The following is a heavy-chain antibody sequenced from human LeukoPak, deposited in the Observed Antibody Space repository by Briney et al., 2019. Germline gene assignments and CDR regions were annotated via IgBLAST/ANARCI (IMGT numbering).Heavy chain of an antibody. J-gene: IGHJ4*02. D-gene: IGHD3-22*01. Sequence: ASVKVSCKASGYTFTSYYMHWVRQAPGQGLEWTGIINPSGGSTSYAQKFQGRVTMTRDTSTSTVYMELSSLRSEDTAVYYCARPNPFYDSSGYWGYYFDYWGQGTLVTVSS. V-gene: IGHV1-46*01. CDR3: ARPNPFYDSSGYWGYYFDY. CDR2: INPSGGST. CDR1: GYTFTSYY.